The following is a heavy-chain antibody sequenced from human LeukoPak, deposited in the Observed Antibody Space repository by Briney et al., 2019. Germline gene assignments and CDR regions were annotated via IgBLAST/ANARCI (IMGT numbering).Heavy chain of an antibody. CDR3: ARDSWGAYYFDY. V-gene: IGHV3-30*04. J-gene: IGHJ4*02. Sequence: GGSLRLSCAASGFTFSSYAMHWVRQAPGKGLEWVAVISYDGSNKYYADSVEGRFTISRDNSKNTLYLQMNSLRAEDTAVYYCARDSWGAYYFDYWGQGTLVTVSS. CDR2: ISYDGSNK. D-gene: IGHD7-27*01. CDR1: GFTFSSYA.